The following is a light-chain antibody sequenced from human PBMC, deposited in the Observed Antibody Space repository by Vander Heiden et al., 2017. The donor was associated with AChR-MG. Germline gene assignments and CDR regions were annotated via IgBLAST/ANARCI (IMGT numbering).Light chain of an antibody. V-gene: IGLV3-21*02. CDR1: RIGHMN. CDR2: DDK. CDR3: QVWDSDGDHPV. Sequence: SYVLTQTSSVSVAPGQTASITRGGKRIGHMNVHWYRQRPGQAPRLVLFDDKDRPSGIPERFSGSNTGNTATLTISRVEPGDEADYFCQVWDSDGDHPVFGGGTQLTVL. J-gene: IGLJ3*02.